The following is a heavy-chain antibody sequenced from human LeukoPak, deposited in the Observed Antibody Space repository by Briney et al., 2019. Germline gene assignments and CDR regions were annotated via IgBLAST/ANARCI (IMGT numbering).Heavy chain of an antibody. V-gene: IGHV3-23*01. CDR1: GFTISVYA. Sequence: PGGSLRLSCTASGFTISVYAMSWVRQAPGRGLEWVSSVSRSGDSTYYADSVKGRFTISRDNSKNTLYLQMNSLRAEDTAVYYCARDRRFLAGKDAFDIWGQGTMVTVSS. J-gene: IGHJ3*02. CDR2: VSRSGDST. D-gene: IGHD3-3*01. CDR3: ARDRRFLAGKDAFDI.